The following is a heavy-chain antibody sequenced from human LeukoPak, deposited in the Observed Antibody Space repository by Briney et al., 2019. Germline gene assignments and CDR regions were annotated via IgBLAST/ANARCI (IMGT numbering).Heavy chain of an antibody. D-gene: IGHD3-22*01. CDR1: GGSISSYY. CDR3: ARLRYYDSSGYSYFDY. CDR2: IYYSGST. V-gene: IGHV4-59*01. J-gene: IGHJ4*02. Sequence: RSSETLSLTCTVSGGSISSYYWSWIRQPPGKGLEWIGYIYYSGSTNYNPSLKSPVTISVDTSKNQFSLKLSSVTAADTAVYYCARLRYYDSSGYSYFDYWGQGTLVTVSS.